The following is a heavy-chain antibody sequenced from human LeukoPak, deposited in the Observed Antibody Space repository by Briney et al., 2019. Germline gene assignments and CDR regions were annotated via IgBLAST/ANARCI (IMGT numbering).Heavy chain of an antibody. D-gene: IGHD3-9*01. CDR1: GFTFSSYS. CDR2: ISSSSSYI. Sequence: PGASLRLSCAASGFTFSSYSMNWVRQAPGKGLEWVSSISSSSSYIYYADSVKGRFTISRDNAKNSLYLQMNSLRAEDTAVYYCARDWGYDILTGYLPLDYWGQGTLVTVSS. CDR3: ARDWGYDILTGYLPLDY. V-gene: IGHV3-21*01. J-gene: IGHJ4*02.